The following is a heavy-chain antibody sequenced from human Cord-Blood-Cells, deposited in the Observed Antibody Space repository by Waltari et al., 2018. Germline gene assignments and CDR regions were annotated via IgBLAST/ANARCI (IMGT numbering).Heavy chain of an antibody. J-gene: IGHJ4*02. CDR1: GYTFPSYD. D-gene: IGHD6-6*01. V-gene: IGHV1-8*03. CDR2: VNPKSGNT. Sequence: QVQLVQSGAEVKKPGDSVKVSCKASGYTFPSYDINWVRQATGQGLERMGWVNPKSGNTGYAQKFQGRVTITRETCISTAYMELSSLRSENTAVYYCARYSSSSSSGNDYWRQETLVTVSS. CDR3: ARYSSSSSSGNDY.